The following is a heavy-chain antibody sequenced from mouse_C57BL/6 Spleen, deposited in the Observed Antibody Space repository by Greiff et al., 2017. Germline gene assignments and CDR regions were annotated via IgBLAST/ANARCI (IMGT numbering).Heavy chain of an antibody. J-gene: IGHJ3*01. CDR2: IDPETGGT. V-gene: IGHV1-15*01. Sequence: QVQLQQSGAELVRPGASVTLSCKASGYTFTDYEMHWVKQTPVHGLEWIGAIDPETGGTDYNQKFKGTAILTVDKSSSTAYMALRSLSSEDSAVYYLTREETGSAWFAYGGQGTLVTVSA. D-gene: IGHD4-1*01. CDR3: TREETGSAWFAY. CDR1: GYTFTDYE.